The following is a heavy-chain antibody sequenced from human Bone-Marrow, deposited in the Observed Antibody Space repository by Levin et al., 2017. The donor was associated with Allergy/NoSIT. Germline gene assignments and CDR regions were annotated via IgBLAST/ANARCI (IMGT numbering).Heavy chain of an antibody. CDR1: GFTFSSYA. CDR2: ISYDGSNK. J-gene: IGHJ5*02. V-gene: IGHV3-30*04. D-gene: IGHD6-13*01. Sequence: GGSLRLSCAASGFTFSSYAMHWVRQAPGKGLEWVAVISYDGSNKYYADSVKGRFTISRDNSKNTLYLQMNSPRAEDTAVYYCAREPLAAAGTGRWFDPWGQGTLVTVSS. CDR3: AREPLAAAGTGRWFDP.